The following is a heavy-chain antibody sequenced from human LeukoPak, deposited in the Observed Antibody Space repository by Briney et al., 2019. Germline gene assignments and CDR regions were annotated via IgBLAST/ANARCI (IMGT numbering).Heavy chain of an antibody. V-gene: IGHV4-4*02. CDR1: GGSISSSNW. CDR3: ARVNNDILTGYPNGGYFDY. J-gene: IGHJ4*02. Sequence: SETLSLTCAVSGGSISSSNWWSWVRQPPGKGLEWIGEIYHSGSTNYNPSLKSRVTISVDTSKNQFSLKLSSVTAADTAVYYCARVNNDILTGYPNGGYFDYWGQGTLVTVSS. D-gene: IGHD3-9*01. CDR2: IYHSGST.